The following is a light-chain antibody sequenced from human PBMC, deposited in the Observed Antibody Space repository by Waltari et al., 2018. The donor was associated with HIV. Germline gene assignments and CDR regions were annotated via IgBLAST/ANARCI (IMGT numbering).Light chain of an antibody. CDR1: SSDVGGYKY. Sequence: QSALTQPPSASGSPGQSVTISCTGTSSDVGGYKYVPWYHTHPGKAPKPMIYDVSKRPSGVPDRFSGSKSGNTASRTVSGLQAEDEADYYCSSYAGSNNWVVFGGGTKLTVL. CDR2: DVS. CDR3: SSYAGSNNWVV. J-gene: IGLJ2*01. V-gene: IGLV2-8*01.